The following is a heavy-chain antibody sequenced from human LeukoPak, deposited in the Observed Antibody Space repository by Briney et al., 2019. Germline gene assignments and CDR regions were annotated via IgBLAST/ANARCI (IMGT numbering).Heavy chain of an antibody. CDR2: ISGSGGST. D-gene: IGHD6-13*01. V-gene: IGHV3-23*01. CDR1: GFAFSRYA. Sequence: PGGSVRLSCAASGFAFSRYAMSWVRQAPGKGLEWVSAISGSGGSTYYADSVKGRFTISRDNSKNTLYLQMNSLRAEDTAVYYCAKDLNIAAAGEKGPGFDYWGQGTLATVSS. J-gene: IGHJ4*02. CDR3: AKDLNIAAAGEKGPGFDY.